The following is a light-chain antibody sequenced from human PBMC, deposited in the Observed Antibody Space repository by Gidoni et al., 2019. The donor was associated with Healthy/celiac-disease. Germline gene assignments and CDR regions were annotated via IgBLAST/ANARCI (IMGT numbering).Light chain of an antibody. CDR2: GAS. Sequence: DIVMTQYLVTLSVSPGERATLSCRASQSVSSNLAWYQQKTGQAHSILIYGASTRATGIPARFRCSGSGTEFTHTYRSLLSEDCAVYYCKQYNIWPGTFGQGTKVEIK. V-gene: IGKV3-15*01. J-gene: IGKJ1*01. CDR1: QSVSSN. CDR3: KQYNIWPGT.